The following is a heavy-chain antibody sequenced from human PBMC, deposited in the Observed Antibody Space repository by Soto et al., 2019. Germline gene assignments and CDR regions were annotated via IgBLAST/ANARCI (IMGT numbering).Heavy chain of an antibody. Sequence: GGSLRLCCAVSGVTLTDIWMNWVRQAPGKGPEWVARIKSKTDGGTADYAAPVKGRFIISRDDSENTLYLQMNSLKTEDTAVYYCSHGYYQYFNSWGQGTLVTVSS. D-gene: IGHD5-18*01. CDR1: GVTLTDIW. CDR2: IKSKTDGGTA. CDR3: SHGYYQYFNS. V-gene: IGHV3-15*07. J-gene: IGHJ4*02.